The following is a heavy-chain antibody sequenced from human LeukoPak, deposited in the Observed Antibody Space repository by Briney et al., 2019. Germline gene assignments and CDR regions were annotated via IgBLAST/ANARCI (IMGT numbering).Heavy chain of an antibody. CDR2: ISYDGSNK. Sequence: GGSLRLSCAASGFTFSSYAMHWVRQAPGKGLEWVAVISYDGSNKYYADSVKGRFTISRDNSKNTLYLQMNSLRAEDTAVYYCARGSWRDGYNQAYYFDYWGQGTLVTVSS. J-gene: IGHJ4*02. V-gene: IGHV3-30-3*01. CDR1: GFTFSSYA. D-gene: IGHD5-24*01. CDR3: ARGSWRDGYNQAYYFDY.